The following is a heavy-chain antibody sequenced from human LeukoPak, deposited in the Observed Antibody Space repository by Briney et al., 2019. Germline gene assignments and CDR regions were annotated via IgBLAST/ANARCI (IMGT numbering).Heavy chain of an antibody. J-gene: IGHJ4*02. V-gene: IGHV3-72*01. D-gene: IGHD2-2*01. Sequence: PGGSLRLSCAASGFTFSDHYMDWVRQAPGKGLEWVGRSRDKADSYSTEYAASVKGRFTISRDDSKNSLYLQMNSLKTEDTAVYYCARGSCSGTSCSDFDYWGQGTLVTVSS. CDR3: ARGSCSGTSCSDFDY. CDR2: SRDKADSYST. CDR1: GFTFSDHY.